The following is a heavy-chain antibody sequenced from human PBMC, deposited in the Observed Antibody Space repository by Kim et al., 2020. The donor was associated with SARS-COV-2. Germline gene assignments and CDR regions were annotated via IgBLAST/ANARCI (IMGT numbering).Heavy chain of an antibody. V-gene: IGHV1-18*01. Sequence: NGNTNYAQKLKGRATMPPDTSTSTAYMELRSLRSDDTAVYYCARTYLYDYWGQGTLVTVSS. CDR3: ARTYLYDY. CDR2: NGNT. D-gene: IGHD2-2*02. J-gene: IGHJ4*02.